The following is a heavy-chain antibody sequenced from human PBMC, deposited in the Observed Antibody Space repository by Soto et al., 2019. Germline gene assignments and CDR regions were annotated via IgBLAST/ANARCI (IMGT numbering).Heavy chain of an antibody. D-gene: IGHD3-22*01. V-gene: IGHV1-46*03. CDR3: SRDNMIVQNWFVL. Sequence: ASVKVSCKASGYTFTSYYIHWVRQAPGQGLEWMGIINPSGGSTSYAQKFQGRVTMTRDTSTSTVYMDLSSLRSEDTAVYCCSRDNMIVQNWFVLWGQGILVSVSS. CDR1: GYTFTSYY. J-gene: IGHJ5*02. CDR2: INPSGGST.